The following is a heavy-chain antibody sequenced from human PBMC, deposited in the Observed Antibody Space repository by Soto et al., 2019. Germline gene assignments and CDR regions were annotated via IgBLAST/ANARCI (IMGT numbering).Heavy chain of an antibody. CDR2: IYYSGST. Sequence: SETLSLTCTVSGGSISSYYWSWIRQPPGKGLEWIGYIYYSGSTNYNPSLKSRVTISLDTSKNQFSLKLSSVTAADTAVYYCARSTMVRGTDYWGQGTLVTVSS. J-gene: IGHJ4*02. D-gene: IGHD3-10*01. CDR1: GGSISSYY. V-gene: IGHV4-59*01. CDR3: ARSTMVRGTDY.